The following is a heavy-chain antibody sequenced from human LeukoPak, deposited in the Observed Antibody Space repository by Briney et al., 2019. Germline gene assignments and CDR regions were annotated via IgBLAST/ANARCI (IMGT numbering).Heavy chain of an antibody. CDR3: ARGGRGSDLWYYYYYYGMDV. CDR1: GFTFSSYW. CDR2: IKQDGSEK. V-gene: IGHV3-7*01. Sequence: GGSLRLSCAASGFTFSSYWMSWVRQAPGKGLEWVANIKQDGSEKYYVDSVKGRFTISRDNAKNSLYLQMNSRRAEDTAVYYCARGGRGSDLWYYYYYYGMDVWGQGTTVTVSS. J-gene: IGHJ6*02. D-gene: IGHD2-8*01.